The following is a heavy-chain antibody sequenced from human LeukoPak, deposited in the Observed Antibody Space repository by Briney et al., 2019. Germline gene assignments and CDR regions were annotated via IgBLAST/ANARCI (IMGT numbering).Heavy chain of an antibody. V-gene: IGHV4-61*08. Sequence: PSQTLSLTCTVSGGSISSGGYYWSWIRQPPGKGLEWIGYIYYSGSTNYNPSLKSRVTISVDTSKNQFSLKLSSVTAADTAVYYCARGGYSYGSVWFDPWGQGTLVTVSS. J-gene: IGHJ5*02. D-gene: IGHD5-18*01. CDR3: ARGGYSYGSVWFDP. CDR2: IYYSGST. CDR1: GGSISSGGYY.